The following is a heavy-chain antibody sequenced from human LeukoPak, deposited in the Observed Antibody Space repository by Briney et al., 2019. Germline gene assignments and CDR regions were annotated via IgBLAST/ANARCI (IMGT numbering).Heavy chain of an antibody. CDR2: IYPGDSDT. CDR1: GYSFTNNW. Sequence: GESLKISCKASGYSFTNNWIGWVRQMPGKGLEWMGIIYPGDSDTRYSPSFQGQVTISADKSISTAYLQWSSLKASDTAMYYCARHSGLYDSSGYYYGFWGQGTLVTVSS. CDR3: ARHSGLYDSSGYYYGF. D-gene: IGHD3-22*01. V-gene: IGHV5-51*01. J-gene: IGHJ4*02.